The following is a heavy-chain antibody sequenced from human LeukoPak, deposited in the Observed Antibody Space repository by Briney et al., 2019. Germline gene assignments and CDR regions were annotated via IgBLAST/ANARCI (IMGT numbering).Heavy chain of an antibody. Sequence: PGGSLRLSCGASGFNFSRYWMSWVRQAPGKGLEWVANIDQDGSEKYYVDSVKGRFTITRAKNSLYLQMDSLSPEDTAVYYCAGSGSYFDFDSWGQGTLVTVS. CDR2: IDQDGSEK. V-gene: IGHV3-7*01. J-gene: IGHJ4*02. CDR1: GFNFSRYW. D-gene: IGHD1-26*01. CDR3: AGSGSYFDFDS.